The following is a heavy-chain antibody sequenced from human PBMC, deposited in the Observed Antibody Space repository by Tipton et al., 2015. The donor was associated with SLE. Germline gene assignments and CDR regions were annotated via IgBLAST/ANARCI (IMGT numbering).Heavy chain of an antibody. CDR1: GGSISSYY. CDR3: ERGGWDREWCFDP. J-gene: IGHJ2*01. CDR2: IYYSGST. D-gene: IGHD6-19*01. V-gene: IGHV4-59*01. Sequence: TLSLTCTVSGGSISSYYWGWIRQPPGKGLEWIGYIYYSGSTDYNPSLKSRVTISVDTSKNQFSLKLSSVTAADTAVYYCERGGWDREWCFDPWGRGTLVTVSS.